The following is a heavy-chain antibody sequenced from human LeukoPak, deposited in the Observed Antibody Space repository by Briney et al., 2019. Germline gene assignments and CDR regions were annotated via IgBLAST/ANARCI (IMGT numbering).Heavy chain of an antibody. CDR2: IYHNGNT. CDR3: AKLLYYYDSSQPY. D-gene: IGHD3-22*01. V-gene: IGHV4-34*01. J-gene: IGHJ4*02. CDR1: GGSFSAYY. Sequence: PSETLSLTCAVYGGSFSAYYWSWIRQPPGKWLEWIGEIYHNGNTNYNPSLKSRVTISVDTSNNHFSLKLSSVTAEDTAVYYCAKLLYYYDSSQPYWGQGTLVTVSS.